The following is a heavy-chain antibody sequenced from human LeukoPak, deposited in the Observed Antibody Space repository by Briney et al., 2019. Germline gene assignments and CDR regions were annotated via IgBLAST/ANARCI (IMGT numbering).Heavy chain of an antibody. CDR1: GFTFSSYW. V-gene: IGHV3-7*01. CDR3: ALSMVRGPFSFYYYGVDV. Sequence: PGGSLRLSCAASGFTFSSYWMSWVRQAPGKGLEWVANIKQDGSEKYYVDSVKGRFTVSRDNAKNSLYLEMNSLRADDTGVYYCALSMVRGPFSFYYYGVDVWGPGTAVTVSS. D-gene: IGHD3-10*01. CDR2: IKQDGSEK. J-gene: IGHJ6*02.